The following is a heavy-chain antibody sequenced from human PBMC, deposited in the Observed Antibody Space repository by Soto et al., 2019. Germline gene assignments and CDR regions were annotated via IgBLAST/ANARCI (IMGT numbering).Heavy chain of an antibody. CDR1: GGSFGNSA. CDR2: FIPVYRTL. J-gene: IGHJ4*02. CDR3: ATGVIWIGYFTFDS. Sequence: QVLLVQSGAEVKKPGSSVKISCKASGGSFGNSAINWVRQTPGQGLEWLGGFIPVYRTLNYAQKFQDRVTITADESTGTAYIALNSLASNDTAVYYCATGVIWIGYFTFDSWGQGTRVTVSS. V-gene: IGHV1-69*01. D-gene: IGHD3-3*01.